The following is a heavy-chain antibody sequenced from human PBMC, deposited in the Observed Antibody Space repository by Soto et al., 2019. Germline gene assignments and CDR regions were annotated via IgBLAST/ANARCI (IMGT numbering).Heavy chain of an antibody. J-gene: IGHJ4*02. CDR1: GYTFTSYD. Sequence: QVQLVQSGAEVKKPGASVKVSCKASGYTFTSYDINWVRQATGQGLEWMGWMNPNSGNTGYAQKYQGGVTITRTTSISTAYMELSSVTSEDTAVYYCAIPHLRCEEQHYWGQGSLDAVSS. V-gene: IGHV1-8*01. CDR3: AIPHLRCEEQHY. CDR2: MNPNSGNT. D-gene: IGHD6-13*01.